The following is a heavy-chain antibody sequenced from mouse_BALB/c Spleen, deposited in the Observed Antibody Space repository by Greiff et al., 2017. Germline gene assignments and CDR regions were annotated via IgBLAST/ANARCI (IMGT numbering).Heavy chain of an antibody. Sequence: EVKLQQSGPELVKPGASVKIPCKASGYTFTDYNMDWVKQSHGKSLEWIGDINPNNGGTIYNQKFKGKATLTVDKSSSTAYMELRSLTSEDTAVYYCASVYDGSFAYWGQGTLVTVSA. CDR3: ASVYDGSFAY. V-gene: IGHV1-18*01. CDR2: INPNNGGT. D-gene: IGHD2-3*01. CDR1: GYTFTDYN. J-gene: IGHJ3*01.